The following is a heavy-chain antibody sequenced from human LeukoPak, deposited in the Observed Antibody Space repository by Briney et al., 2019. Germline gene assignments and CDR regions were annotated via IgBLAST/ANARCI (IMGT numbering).Heavy chain of an antibody. D-gene: IGHD3-10*01. J-gene: IGHJ4*02. CDR2: ISGSGGST. CDR1: GFTFSSYA. CDR3: AKGAGSGSYYLPTFFDY. V-gene: IGHV3-23*01. Sequence: GGSLRLSCAASGFTFSSYAMSWVRQAPGKGLEWVSAISGSGGSTYYADSVKGRFTISRDNSKSTLYLQMNSLRAEDTAVYYCAKGAGSGSYYLPTFFDYWGQGTLVTVSS.